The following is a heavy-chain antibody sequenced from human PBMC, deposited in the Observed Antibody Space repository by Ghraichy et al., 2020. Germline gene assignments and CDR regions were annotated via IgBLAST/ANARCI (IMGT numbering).Heavy chain of an antibody. J-gene: IGHJ4*02. V-gene: IGHV3-30-3*01. D-gene: IGHD1-7*01. CDR2: IPHDGGNK. Sequence: GGSLRLSCTASGFNFSWYALQWVRQAPGKGLEWVSIIPHDGGNKYDIDSVKGRITTSRDNSKNTVYLHMTNLRPEDTAMYYCVKDIWVFGTHTDDSWGQGTLVTVSS. CDR3: VKDIWVFGTHTDDS. CDR1: GFNFSWYA.